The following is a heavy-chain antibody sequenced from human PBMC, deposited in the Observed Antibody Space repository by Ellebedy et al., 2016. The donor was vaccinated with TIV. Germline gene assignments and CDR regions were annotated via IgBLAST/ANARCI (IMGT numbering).Heavy chain of an antibody. CDR3: ARYGYSIGWNPIDY. CDR2: IYYSGST. J-gene: IGHJ4*02. Sequence: SETLSLXXTVSGGSISSSSYYWGWIRQPPGKGLEWIGSIYYSGSTYYNPSLMSRVTISEDTSKNQFSLKLSSVTAADTAVYYCARYGYSIGWNPIDYWGQGILVTVSS. V-gene: IGHV4-39*07. CDR1: GGSISSSSYY. D-gene: IGHD6-19*01.